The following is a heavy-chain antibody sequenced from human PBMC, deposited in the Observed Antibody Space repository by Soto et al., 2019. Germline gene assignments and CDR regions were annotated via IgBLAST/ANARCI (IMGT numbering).Heavy chain of an antibody. CDR3: TTDHYHGATVTTWDY. V-gene: IGHV3-15*01. CDR2: IKSKTDGGTT. Sequence: EVQLVESGGGLVKPGGSLRLSCAASGFTFSNAWMSWVRQAPGKGLEWVGRIKSKTDGGTTDYAAPVKGRFTISRDDSKNTLYLQMNSLKTEDTAVYYCTTDHYHGATVTTWDYWGQGTLVTVSS. CDR1: GFTFSNAW. J-gene: IGHJ4*02. D-gene: IGHD4-17*01.